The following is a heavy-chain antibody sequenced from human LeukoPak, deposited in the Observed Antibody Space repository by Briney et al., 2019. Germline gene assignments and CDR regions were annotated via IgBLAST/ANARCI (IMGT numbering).Heavy chain of an antibody. CDR3: AKEPRVATIEIFEY. V-gene: IGHV3-23*01. J-gene: IGHJ4*02. D-gene: IGHD5-12*01. CDR1: EFTFSSYA. Sequence: GGSQRLSCAASEFTFSSYAMSWVRQAPGKGLEWVSSISGGGGVIDYADSVKGRFTISRDNSKNTVYLQMNSLRAEDTAVYYCAKEPRVATIEIFEYWGQGTLVTVSS. CDR2: ISGGGGVI.